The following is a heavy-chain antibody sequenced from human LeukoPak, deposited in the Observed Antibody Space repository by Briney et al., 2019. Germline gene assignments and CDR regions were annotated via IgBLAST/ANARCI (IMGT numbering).Heavy chain of an antibody. CDR1: GYTFTSYY. V-gene: IGHV1-46*01. CDR2: INPSGGST. Sequence: ASVKVSCKASGYTFTSYYMHWVRQAPGQGLEWMGLINPSGGSTSYAQKFQGRVTMTRDTSTSTVYMELSSLRSEDTAVYYCARGNRGSTVTTNRLYYYYGMDVWGQGTTVTVSS. CDR3: ARGNRGSTVTTNRLYYYYGMDV. D-gene: IGHD4-17*01. J-gene: IGHJ6*02.